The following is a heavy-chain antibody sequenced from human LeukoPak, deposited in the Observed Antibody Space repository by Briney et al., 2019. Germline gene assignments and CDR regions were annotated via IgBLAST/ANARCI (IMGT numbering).Heavy chain of an antibody. Sequence: SVKVSCKASGYTFTGYYMHWVRQAPGQGLEWMGWINPNSGGTNYAQKFQGRVTMTRDTSISTAYMELSRLRSDDTAVYYCARDGSYSSSSYAHYWGQGTLVTVSS. CDR3: ARDGSYSSSSYAHY. CDR1: GYTFTGYY. J-gene: IGHJ4*02. CDR2: INPNSGGT. V-gene: IGHV1-2*02. D-gene: IGHD6-6*01.